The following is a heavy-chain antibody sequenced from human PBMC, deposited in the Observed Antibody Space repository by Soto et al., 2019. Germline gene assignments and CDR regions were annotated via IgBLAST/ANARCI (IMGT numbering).Heavy chain of an antibody. CDR3: AMTRLYDTGTNDYHRDALDI. Sequence: EVQLLESGGGMVEPRGSLKLSCAASGFSFGTYVMNWVRQAPGKGLEWVSGISGSGGRVYSADSVKGRFTISRDNSRNTLELQMNSLRAEDTAIYYCAMTRLYDTGTNDYHRDALDIWGQGTQVTVYS. CDR1: GFSFGTYV. V-gene: IGHV3-23*01. D-gene: IGHD3-22*01. J-gene: IGHJ3*02. CDR2: ISGSGGRV.